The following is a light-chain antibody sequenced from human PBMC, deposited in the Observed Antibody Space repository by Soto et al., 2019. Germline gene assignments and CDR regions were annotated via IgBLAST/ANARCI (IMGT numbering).Light chain of an antibody. CDR1: SSNIGNNY. J-gene: IGLJ2*01. V-gene: IGLV1-51*01. Sequence: QAVVTQPASVSAAPGQTVTISCSGSSSNIGNNYVSWYQQLPGTAPKLLMYDNNNRPSGIPDRFSGSKSGTAATLGITGLQTGDEADYYCGTWDSSLSALVFGGGTKVTVL. CDR3: GTWDSSLSALV. CDR2: DNN.